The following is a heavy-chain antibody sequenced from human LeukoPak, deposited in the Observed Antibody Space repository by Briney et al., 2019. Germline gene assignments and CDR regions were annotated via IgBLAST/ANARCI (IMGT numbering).Heavy chain of an antibody. Sequence: PGGSLRLSCAASGFTFSTYWMLWVRQAPGKGLVWVSRINRDGSVTNYADSVKGRFTISRHNSKNTLYLQVNSLRPEDTAMYYCARWRPIDALDIWGQGTMVIVSS. V-gene: IGHV3-74*01. CDR1: GFTFSTYW. D-gene: IGHD3-3*01. CDR3: ARWRPIDALDI. CDR2: INRDGSVT. J-gene: IGHJ3*02.